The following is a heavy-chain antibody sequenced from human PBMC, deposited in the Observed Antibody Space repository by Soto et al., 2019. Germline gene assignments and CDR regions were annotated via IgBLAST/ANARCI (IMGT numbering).Heavy chain of an antibody. CDR1: GYTFTSYG. V-gene: IGHV1-18*01. Sequence: GASVKVSCKASGYTFTSYGISCVRQAPGQGLEWMGWISAYNGNTNYAQKLQGRVTMTTDTSTSTAYMELRSLRSDDTAVYYCARLVGGYYYGWFAPWGQGTLVTVSS. D-gene: IGHD3-22*01. CDR3: ARLVGGYYYGWFAP. CDR2: ISAYNGNT. J-gene: IGHJ5*02.